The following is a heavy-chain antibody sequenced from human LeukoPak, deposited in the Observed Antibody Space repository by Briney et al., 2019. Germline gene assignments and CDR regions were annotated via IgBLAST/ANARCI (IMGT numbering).Heavy chain of an antibody. D-gene: IGHD1-26*01. Sequence: SETLSLTCTVSGYSISSGYYWGWIRQPPGKGLEWIGSIYHSGSTYYNPSLKSRVTISVDTSKNQFSLKLSSVTAADTAVYYCAKGLGSYYFDYWVQGTLVTVSS. J-gene: IGHJ4*02. CDR3: AKGLGSYYFDY. V-gene: IGHV4-38-2*02. CDR2: IYHSGST. CDR1: GYSISSGYY.